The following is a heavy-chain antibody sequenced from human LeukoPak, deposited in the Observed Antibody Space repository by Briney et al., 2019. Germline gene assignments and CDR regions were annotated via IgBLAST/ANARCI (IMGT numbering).Heavy chain of an antibody. Sequence: ASVKVSCKASGYTFTGYYMHWVRQAPGQGLEWMGWINPNSGGTNYAQKFQGRVTMTRDTSISTAYMELSRLRSEDTAVYYCARDPLRMNYYDSSGYYYFDYWGQGTLVTVSS. CDR1: GYTFTGYY. CDR2: INPNSGGT. CDR3: ARDPLRMNYYDSSGYYYFDY. V-gene: IGHV1-2*02. D-gene: IGHD3-22*01. J-gene: IGHJ4*02.